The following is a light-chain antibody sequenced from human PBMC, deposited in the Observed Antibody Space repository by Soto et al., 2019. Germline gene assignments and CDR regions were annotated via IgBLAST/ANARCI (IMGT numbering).Light chain of an antibody. Sequence: QSVLSQPASVSGSPVQSITISCTGTSSDVGAYNYVSWYQHHPGKVPKLLIYEVTNRPSGVSDRFSGSKSGNTASLTISGLQAEDEADYCCSPKRDSSTLFVFGTGTKVTVL. J-gene: IGLJ1*01. CDR1: SSDVGAYNY. CDR3: SPKRDSSTLFV. CDR2: EVT. V-gene: IGLV2-14*01.